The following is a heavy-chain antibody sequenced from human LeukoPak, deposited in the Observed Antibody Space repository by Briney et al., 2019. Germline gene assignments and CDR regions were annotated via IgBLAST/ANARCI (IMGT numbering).Heavy chain of an antibody. Sequence: SETLSLTCAVYGGSFSNYYWRWIREPPGEGLEWIGEINDSGTINYNPSLMSRVTISVDKSKNQFSLKLSSVTAADTAVYYCARRWNYGRNYYIDVWGKGATVSVSS. CDR3: ARRWNYGRNYYIDV. CDR2: INDSGTI. J-gene: IGHJ6*03. CDR1: GGSFSNYY. V-gene: IGHV4-34*01. D-gene: IGHD1-7*01.